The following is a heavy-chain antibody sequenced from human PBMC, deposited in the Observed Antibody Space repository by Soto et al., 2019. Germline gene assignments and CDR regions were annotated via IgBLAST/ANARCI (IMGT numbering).Heavy chain of an antibody. V-gene: IGHV1-8*01. CDR3: ARGVGITARRGYYYYYMDV. CDR1: GYTFTSYD. CDR2: MNPNSGNT. J-gene: IGHJ6*03. Sequence: ASVKVSWKASGYTFTSYDINWVRQATGQGLEWMGWMNPNSGNTGYAQKFQGRVTMARNTSISTAYMELSSLRSEDTAVYYCARGVGITARRGYYYYYMDVWGKGTTVTAP. D-gene: IGHD6-6*01.